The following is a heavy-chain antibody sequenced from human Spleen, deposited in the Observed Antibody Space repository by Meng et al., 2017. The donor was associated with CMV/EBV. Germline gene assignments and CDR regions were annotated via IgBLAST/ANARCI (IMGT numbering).Heavy chain of an antibody. CDR2: IYYSGST. Sequence: GSLRLSCTVSGGSISSYYWSWIRQPPGKGLEWIGYIYYSGSTNYNPSLKSRVTISVDTSKNQFSLKLSSVTAADTAVYYCARTTVTHWVDPWGQGTLVTVSS. D-gene: IGHD4-17*01. CDR1: GGSISSYY. CDR3: ARTTVTHWVDP. J-gene: IGHJ5*02. V-gene: IGHV4-59*08.